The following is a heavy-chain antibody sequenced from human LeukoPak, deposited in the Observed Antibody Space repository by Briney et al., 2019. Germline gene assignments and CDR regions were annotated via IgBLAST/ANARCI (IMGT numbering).Heavy chain of an antibody. CDR1: GGSFSGYY. D-gene: IGHD5-18*01. V-gene: IGHV4-34*01. CDR2: INHSGST. J-gene: IGHJ4*02. Sequence: PSETLSLTCAVYGGSFSGYYWSWIRQPPGKGLEWIGEINHSGSTNYNPSLKSRVTISVDTSKNQFSLKLSSVTAADTAVYYCAATKRGYSYGYPFFDYWGQGTLVTVSS. CDR3: AATKRGYSYGYPFFDY.